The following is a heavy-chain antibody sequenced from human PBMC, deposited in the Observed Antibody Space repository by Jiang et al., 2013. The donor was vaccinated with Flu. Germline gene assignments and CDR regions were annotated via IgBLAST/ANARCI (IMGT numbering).Heavy chain of an antibody. D-gene: IGHD6-19*01. CDR2: SGST. Sequence: SGSTNYNPSLKSRVTISVDTSKNQFSLKLSSATAADTAVYYCARVLLDSNGWYHFDYWGQGTLVTVSS. CDR3: ARVLLDSNGWYHFDY. J-gene: IGHJ4*02. V-gene: IGHV4-59*01.